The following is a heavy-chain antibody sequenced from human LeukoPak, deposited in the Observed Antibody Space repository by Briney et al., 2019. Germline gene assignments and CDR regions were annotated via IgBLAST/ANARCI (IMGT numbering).Heavy chain of an antibody. CDR2: IRSKAYGGTT. V-gene: IGHV3-49*04. Sequence: SGGSLRLSCTASGFTFGDYAMSWVRQAPGKGLEWVGFIRSKAYGGTTEYAASVKGRFTTSRDDSKSIAYLQMNSLKTEDTAVYYCTRTVGGYFAEVYFDYWGQGTLVTVSS. J-gene: IGHJ4*02. CDR3: TRTVGGYFAEVYFDY. D-gene: IGHD3-22*01. CDR1: GFTFGDYA.